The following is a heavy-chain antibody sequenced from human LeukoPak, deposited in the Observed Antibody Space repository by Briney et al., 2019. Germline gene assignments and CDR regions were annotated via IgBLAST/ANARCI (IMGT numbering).Heavy chain of an antibody. CDR3: ARDGYGDIVVVPAATGVDY. Sequence: SVKVSCKASGGTFSSYAISWVRQAPGQGLEWMGGIIPIFGTANYAQKFQGRVTITADESTSTAYMELSRLRSDDTAVYYCARDGYGDIVVVPAATGVDYWGQGTLVTVSS. CDR1: GGTFSSYA. J-gene: IGHJ4*02. D-gene: IGHD2-2*01. V-gene: IGHV1-69*13. CDR2: IIPIFGTA.